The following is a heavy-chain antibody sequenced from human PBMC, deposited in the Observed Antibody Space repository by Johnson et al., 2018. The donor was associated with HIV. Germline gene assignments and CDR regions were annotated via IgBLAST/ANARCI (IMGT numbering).Heavy chain of an antibody. CDR3: ARGAANDAFDI. CDR2: ISGSGGST. Sequence: VQLVESGGGVVQPGRSLRLSCAASGFTFSSYAMSWVRQAPGKGLEWVSAISGSGGSTYSADSVQGRFTISRDNAKNYLYLQMNSRRAEDTAVYYCARGAANDAFDIWGQGTMVTVSS. V-gene: IGHV3-23*04. J-gene: IGHJ3*02. D-gene: IGHD1-26*01. CDR1: GFTFSSYA.